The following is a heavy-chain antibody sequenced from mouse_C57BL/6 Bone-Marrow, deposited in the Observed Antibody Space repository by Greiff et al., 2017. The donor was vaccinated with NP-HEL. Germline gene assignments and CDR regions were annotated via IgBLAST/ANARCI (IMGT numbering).Heavy chain of an antibody. Sequence: QVQLKESGAELARPGASVKLSCKASGYTFTSYGISWVKQRTGQGLEWIGEIYPRSGNTYYNEKFKGKATLTADKSSSTAYMELRSLTSEDSAVYFCARPRDYGSIFDYWGQGTTLTVSS. D-gene: IGHD1-1*01. CDR1: GYTFTSYG. V-gene: IGHV1-81*01. J-gene: IGHJ2*01. CDR2: IYPRSGNT. CDR3: ARPRDYGSIFDY.